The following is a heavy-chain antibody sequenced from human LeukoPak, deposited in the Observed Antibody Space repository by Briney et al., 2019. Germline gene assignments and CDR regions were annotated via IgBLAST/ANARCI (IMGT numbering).Heavy chain of an antibody. V-gene: IGHV1-58*01. CDR1: GFTFTSSA. CDR2: IVVGSGNT. Sequence: SVKVSCKASGFTFTSSAVQWVRRARGQRLEWIGWIVVGSGNTNYAQKFQERVTITRDMSTSTAYMELSSLRSEDTAVYYCAAVPTVTMNYYYYGMDVWGKGTTVTVSS. J-gene: IGHJ6*04. CDR3: AAVPTVTMNYYYYGMDV. D-gene: IGHD4-17*01.